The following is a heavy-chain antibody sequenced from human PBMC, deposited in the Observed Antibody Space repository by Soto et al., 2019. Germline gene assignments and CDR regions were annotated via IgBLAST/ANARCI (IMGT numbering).Heavy chain of an antibody. V-gene: IGHV3-49*04. CDR2: IRSKTYGGTT. J-gene: IGHJ6*02. Sequence: GGSLRLSCSGSGFTFGDYAMSWVRQAPGKGLEWVGFIRSKTYGGTTDYAASVKGRFTISRDDSKSIAYLQMNSLKTDDTAVYCCSRDGPQWELISYGMDVWGQGTTVTVSS. D-gene: IGHD1-26*01. CDR3: SRDGPQWELISYGMDV. CDR1: GFTFGDYA.